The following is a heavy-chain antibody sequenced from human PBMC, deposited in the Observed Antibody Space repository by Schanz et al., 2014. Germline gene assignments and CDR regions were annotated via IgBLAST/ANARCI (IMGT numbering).Heavy chain of an antibody. J-gene: IGHJ6*02. Sequence: EVQLVESGGVVAQPGGSLRLSCAASGFSFDDYTMHWVRQAPGKGLEWVSLIDRDGGHTYYAYSVKGRFTISRDNSKNSLYLQMNSLRTEDTALYYCAKDSRGSSFDMDVWGQGTTVTVSS. CDR1: GFSFDDYT. D-gene: IGHD1-26*01. V-gene: IGHV3-43*01. CDR3: AKDSRGSSFDMDV. CDR2: IDRDGGHT.